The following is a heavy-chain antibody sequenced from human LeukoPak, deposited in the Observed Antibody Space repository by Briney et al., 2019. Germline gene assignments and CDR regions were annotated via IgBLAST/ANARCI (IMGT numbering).Heavy chain of an antibody. CDR1: GFTFRGYG. CDR3: ARGGGYRLDY. CDR2: IDTDGSAT. J-gene: IGHJ4*02. Sequence: GGSLRLSCSASGFTFRGYGMHWVRQTPGKGLEWVSAIDTDGSATTYADSVEGRFSISRDNAKNILNLQMNSLRVEDTAVYYCARGGGYRLDYWGQGTLVTVSS. V-gene: IGHV3-74*01. D-gene: IGHD6-25*01.